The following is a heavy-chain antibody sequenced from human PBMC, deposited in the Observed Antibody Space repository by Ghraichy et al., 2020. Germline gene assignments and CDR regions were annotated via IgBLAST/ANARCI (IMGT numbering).Heavy chain of an antibody. CDR2: IYYSGST. D-gene: IGHD3-3*01. Sequence: SETLSLTCTVSGGSISSSSYYWGWIRQPPGKGLEWIGSIYYSGSTYYNPSLKSRVTISVDTSKNQFSLKLSSVTAADTAVYYCARHLGGSYYDFWSGYYPWSHAPDYWGQGTLVTVSS. CDR3: ARHLGGSYYDFWSGYYPWSHAPDY. V-gene: IGHV4-39*01. CDR1: GGSISSSSYY. J-gene: IGHJ4*02.